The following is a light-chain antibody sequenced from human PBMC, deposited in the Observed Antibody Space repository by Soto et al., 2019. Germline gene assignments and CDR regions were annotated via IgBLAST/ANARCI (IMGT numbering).Light chain of an antibody. J-gene: IGKJ2*01. CDR2: GAS. Sequence: EIVLTQSPGTLSLSPGDRATLSCRASQSLSSSYLAWYQQRPGQAPRLLIYGASSRATGIPDRFSGSRSGTDFTLTISRLEPEDLAYYYCHQSGSSYTFGQGTKLEIK. CDR1: QSLSSSY. V-gene: IGKV3-20*01. CDR3: HQSGSSYT.